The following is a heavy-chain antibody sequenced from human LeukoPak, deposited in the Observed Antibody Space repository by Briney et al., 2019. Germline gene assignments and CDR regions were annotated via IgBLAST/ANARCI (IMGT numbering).Heavy chain of an antibody. CDR2: IYYTGGT. CDR3: ARCRYSSSPDFDY. J-gene: IGHJ4*02. V-gene: IGHV4-59*01. D-gene: IGHD6-13*01. CDR1: GGSISSYY. Sequence: SETLSLTCTVSGGSISSYYWSWIRQPPGKGLEWIGYIYYTGGTNYSPSLKSRVTISADTSKNQFSLTLNSVTSADTAVYYCARCRYSSSPDFDYWGQGSLVTVSS.